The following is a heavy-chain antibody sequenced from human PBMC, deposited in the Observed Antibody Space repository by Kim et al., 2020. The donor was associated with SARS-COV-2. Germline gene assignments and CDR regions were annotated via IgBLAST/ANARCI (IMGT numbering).Heavy chain of an antibody. CDR2: IYYSGST. Sequence: SETLSLTCTVSGGSISSYYWSWIRQPPGKGLEWIGYIYYSGSTNYKPSLKSRVTISVDTSKNQFSLKLSSVTAADTAVYYCARYGGNSGIFDCWGQGTLVTVSS. CDR1: GGSISSYY. J-gene: IGHJ4*02. D-gene: IGHD2-21*02. CDR3: ARYGGNSGIFDC. V-gene: IGHV4-59*08.